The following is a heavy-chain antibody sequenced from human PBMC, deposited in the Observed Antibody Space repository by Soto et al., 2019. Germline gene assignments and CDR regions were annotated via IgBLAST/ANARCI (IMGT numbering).Heavy chain of an antibody. J-gene: IGHJ4*02. V-gene: IGHV4-39*01. CDR2: IYYSGNS. D-gene: IGHD3-16*01. Sequence: SETLSLTCTVSGVSISSFSYYWGWVRQPPGKGLEWIASIYYSGNSYYNPSLKSRVTISMDTSQNQFSLKLGSVTAADTAVYYCARLMITFGQDVRPSCDDWGQGTLVTVSS. CDR1: GVSISSFSYY. CDR3: ARLMITFGQDVRPSCDD.